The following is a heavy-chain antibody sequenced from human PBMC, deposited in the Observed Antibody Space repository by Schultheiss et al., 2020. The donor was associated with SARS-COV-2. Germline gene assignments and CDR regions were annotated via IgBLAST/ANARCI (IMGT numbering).Heavy chain of an antibody. CDR1: GFTFSSYA. V-gene: IGHV3-23*01. J-gene: IGHJ5*02. CDR3: AKPVVKAARPRDWFDP. D-gene: IGHD6-6*01. CDR2: ISGSGGST. Sequence: GGSLRLSCAASGFTFSSYAISWVRQAPGKGLEWVSAISGSGGSTYYADSVKGRFTISRDNSKNTLYLQMNSLRAEDTAVYYCAKPVVKAARPRDWFDPWGQGTLVTVSS.